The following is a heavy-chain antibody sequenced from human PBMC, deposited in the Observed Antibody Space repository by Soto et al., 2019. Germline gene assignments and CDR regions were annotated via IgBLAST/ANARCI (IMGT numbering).Heavy chain of an antibody. CDR1: GYTFTSHT. V-gene: IGHV1-3*01. D-gene: IGHD3-3*01. CDR2: INAGGNT. CDR3: ARDRRRYDFWSGYLDY. Sequence: QVQLVQSGAEVKKPGAAVKISCKAAGYTFTSHTIHWVRQAPGQGLEWMGWINAGGNTNYAQKLQGRVTMTTDTSTSTAYMELRSLRSDDTAVYYCARDRRRYDFWSGYLDYWGQGTLVTVSS. J-gene: IGHJ4*02.